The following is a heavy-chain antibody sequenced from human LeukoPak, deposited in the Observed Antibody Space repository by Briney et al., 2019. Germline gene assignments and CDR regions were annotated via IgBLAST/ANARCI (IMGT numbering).Heavy chain of an antibody. D-gene: IGHD4-17*01. J-gene: IGHJ4*02. V-gene: IGHV3-49*04. CDR3: TREVDDYGRYYFDY. CDR1: GFTFGDYA. CDR2: IRSKAYGGTT. Sequence: GGSLRLSCTASGFTFGDYAMSCVRQAPGKGLEWVGFIRSKAYGGTTEYAASVKGRFTISRDDSKSIAYPQMNSLKTEDTAVYYCTREVDDYGRYYFDYWGQGTLVTVSS.